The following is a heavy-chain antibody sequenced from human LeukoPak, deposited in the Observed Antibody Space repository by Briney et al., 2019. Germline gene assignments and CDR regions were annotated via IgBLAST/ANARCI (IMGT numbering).Heavy chain of an antibody. V-gene: IGHV4-34*01. CDR1: GGSFSGYY. D-gene: IGHD6-19*01. CDR2: IYYSGST. J-gene: IGHJ3*02. CDR3: ARGGPQWLVRGDAFDI. Sequence: PSETLSLTCAVYGGSFSGYYWSWIRQPPGKGLEWIGHIYYSGSTYYNPSLKSRVTISVDTSKNQFSLKLSSVTAADTAVYYCARGGPQWLVRGDAFDIWGQGTMVTVSS.